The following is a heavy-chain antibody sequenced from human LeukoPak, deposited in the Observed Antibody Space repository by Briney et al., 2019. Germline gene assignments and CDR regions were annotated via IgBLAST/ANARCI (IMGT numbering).Heavy chain of an antibody. CDR2: ISPSTNSM. CDR1: GFTFSAYY. J-gene: IGHJ4*02. Sequence: GGSLRLSCARSGFTFSAYYMSWIRQAPGKGLEWVSYISPSTNSMYYADSVKGRFTISRDNAKNSLFLQMNGLTAEDTAVYYCAREGGRYGDYDYWGQGTLVTVSS. V-gene: IGHV3-11*04. CDR3: AREGGRYGDYDY. D-gene: IGHD4-17*01.